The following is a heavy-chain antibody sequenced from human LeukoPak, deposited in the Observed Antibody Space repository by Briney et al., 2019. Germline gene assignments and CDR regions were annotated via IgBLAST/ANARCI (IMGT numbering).Heavy chain of an antibody. CDR3: AWSGYSYGYVADY. D-gene: IGHD5-18*01. V-gene: IGHV3-21*01. CDR1: GFTFSSYS. Sequence: GGSLRLSCAASGFTFSSYSMNWVRQAPGKGLEWVSSISSSSYIYYADSVKGRFTISRDNAKNSLYLQMNSLRAEDTAVYYCAWSGYSYGYVADYWGQGTLVTVSS. J-gene: IGHJ4*02. CDR2: ISSSSYI.